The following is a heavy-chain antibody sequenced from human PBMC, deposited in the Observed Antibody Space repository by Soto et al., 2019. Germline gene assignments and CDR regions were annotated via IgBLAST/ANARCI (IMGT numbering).Heavy chain of an antibody. CDR1: GFTFGDYA. CDR3: SRGSFGYYGP. J-gene: IGHJ5*02. Sequence: GGSLRLSCTASGFTFGDYAMTWVRQAPGKGLEWVGFIRNTPYGGTTDYAASVRGRFTISRDDSASIAYLQMNSLKTEDSGLYYCSRGSFGYYGPWGPGTLVTVSS. D-gene: IGHD2-2*03. V-gene: IGHV3-49*04. CDR2: IRNTPYGGTT.